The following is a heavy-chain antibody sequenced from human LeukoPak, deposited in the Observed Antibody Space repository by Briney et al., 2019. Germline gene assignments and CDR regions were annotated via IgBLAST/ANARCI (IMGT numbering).Heavy chain of an antibody. CDR3: ARHTPGTTSDI. Sequence: SETLSLTCTVSGGSISSYHWSCIRQPPGKGLEWIGCIYNSGNTYYNTSLKCRVTISADTSNNQCSLRLSSVTAADTAVYYCARHTPGTTSDIWGQGTMVTVSS. CDR1: GGSISSYH. CDR2: IYNSGNT. J-gene: IGHJ3*02. D-gene: IGHD1-1*01. V-gene: IGHV4-59*08.